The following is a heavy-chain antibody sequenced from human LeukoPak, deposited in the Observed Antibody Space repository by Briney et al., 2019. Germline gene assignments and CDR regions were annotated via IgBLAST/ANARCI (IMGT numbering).Heavy chain of an antibody. V-gene: IGHV1-46*01. D-gene: IGHD4/OR15-4a*01. CDR1: GYTFSNFY. CDR3: VRYDYGDYTNLDV. Sequence: ASVKVSCKASGYTFSNFYMHWVRQAPGQGPEWMGLINPNGGNTVHAQKFQDRVTMTSDTSTSTAYMELRSLTSEDTAIFYCVRYDYGDYTNLDVWGQGTAVTVSS. CDR2: INPNGGNT. J-gene: IGHJ6*02.